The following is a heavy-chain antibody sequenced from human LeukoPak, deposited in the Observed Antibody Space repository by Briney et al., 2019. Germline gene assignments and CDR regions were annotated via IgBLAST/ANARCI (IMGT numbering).Heavy chain of an antibody. V-gene: IGHV3-33*01. J-gene: IGHJ4*02. CDR3: ARVSALRTFDY. CDR1: GFTFSNYG. Sequence: GRSLRLSCAASGFTFSNYGMHWVRQAPGKGLEWVAVIWYDGSNKYYADSVKGRFTISRDNSKNTLYLQMNSLRAEDTAVYYCARVSALRTFDYWGQGTLVTVSS. CDR2: IWYDGSNK. D-gene: IGHD5-12*01.